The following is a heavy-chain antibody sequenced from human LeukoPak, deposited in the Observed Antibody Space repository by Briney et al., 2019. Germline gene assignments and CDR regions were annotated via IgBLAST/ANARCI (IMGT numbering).Heavy chain of an antibody. V-gene: IGHV1-8*01. CDR2: MNPNSGNT. Sequence: ASVKVSCKASGYTFTSYDVNWVRQATGQGLEWMGWMNPNSGNTGYAQKFQGRVTMTRNTSISTAYMELSSLRSEDTAVYYCARCKGGSCYRWFDPWGQGTLVTVPS. J-gene: IGHJ5*02. D-gene: IGHD2-15*01. CDR1: GYTFTSYD. CDR3: ARCKGGSCYRWFDP.